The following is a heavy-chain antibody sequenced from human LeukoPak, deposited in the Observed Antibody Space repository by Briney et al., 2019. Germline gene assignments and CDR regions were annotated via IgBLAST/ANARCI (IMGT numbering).Heavy chain of an antibody. D-gene: IGHD4-23*01. Sequence: ASVKVSCKASGYTFTSYDINWVRQATGQGLEWMGWMNPNSGNTGYAQKFQGRVTMTRNTSISTAYMELSSLRSEDTAAYYCARRLRWAKGGFDYWGQGTLVTVSS. CDR2: MNPNSGNT. J-gene: IGHJ4*02. CDR1: GYTFTSYD. CDR3: ARRLRWAKGGFDY. V-gene: IGHV1-8*01.